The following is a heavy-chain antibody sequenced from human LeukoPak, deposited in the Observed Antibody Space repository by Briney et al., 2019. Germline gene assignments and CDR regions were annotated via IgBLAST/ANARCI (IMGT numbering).Heavy chain of an antibody. CDR2: IYYSGST. CDR1: GGFISSYY. Sequence: SETLSLTCTVSGGFISSYYWSWIRQPPGKGLEWIGYIYYSGSTNYNPSLKSRVTISVDTSKNQFSLKLSSVTAADTAVYYCARGGIAAAGFDYWGQGTLVTVSS. D-gene: IGHD6-13*01. V-gene: IGHV4-59*01. J-gene: IGHJ4*02. CDR3: ARGGIAAAGFDY.